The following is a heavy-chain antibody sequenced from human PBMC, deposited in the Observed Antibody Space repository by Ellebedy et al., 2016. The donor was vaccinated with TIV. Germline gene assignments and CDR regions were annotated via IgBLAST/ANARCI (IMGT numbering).Heavy chain of an antibody. CDR2: IYYSGTT. D-gene: IGHD2-15*01. V-gene: IGHV4-39*01. Sequence: MPSETLSLTCSVSGYSIDSSDYYWGWIRQPPGKRLEWIGSIYYSGTTSYNPSLKSRVTISVDTSKNQFSLKLSSVTAADTSIYYCARLPLTENLGRIADYWGQGTLVTVSS. J-gene: IGHJ4*02. CDR1: GYSIDSSDYY. CDR3: ARLPLTENLGRIADY.